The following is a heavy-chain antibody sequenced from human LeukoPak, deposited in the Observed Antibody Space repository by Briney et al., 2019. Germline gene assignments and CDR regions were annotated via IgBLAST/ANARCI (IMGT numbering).Heavy chain of an antibody. CDR2: INPNSGDT. Sequence: GASVKVSCKASGYTFTNYYMHWVRQAPGQGLEWMGWINPNSGDTNYAQKFQGRVTMTRDTSINTAYMELSRLRSDDTAVYYCARGTVGYLDYWGQGTLVTVSS. CDR3: ARGTVGYLDY. V-gene: IGHV1-2*02. D-gene: IGHD4-11*01. J-gene: IGHJ4*02. CDR1: GYTFTNYY.